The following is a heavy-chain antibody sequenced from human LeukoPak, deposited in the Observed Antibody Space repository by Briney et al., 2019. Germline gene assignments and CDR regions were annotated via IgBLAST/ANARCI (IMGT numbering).Heavy chain of an antibody. J-gene: IGHJ4*02. D-gene: IGHD2-21*02. CDR2: ISYDGSNK. CDR1: GFTFSSYA. V-gene: IGHV3-30*01. CDR3: ARVRTAHYFDY. Sequence: GRSLRLSCAASGFTFSSYAMHWVRQAPGKGLEWVAVISYDGSNKYYADSVKGRLTISRDNSKNTLYLQMNSLRAEDTAVYYCARVRTAHYFDYWGQGTLVTVSS.